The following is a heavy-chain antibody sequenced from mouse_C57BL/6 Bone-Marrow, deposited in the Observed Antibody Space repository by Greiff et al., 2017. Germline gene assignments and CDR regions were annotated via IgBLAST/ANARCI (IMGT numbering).Heavy chain of an antibody. J-gene: IGHJ2*01. CDR1: GYTFTSYW. V-gene: IGHV1-69*01. CDR3: ARITTSEGD. Sequence: QVQLQQPGAELVMPGASVKLSCKASGYTFTSYWMHWVKQRPGQGLEWIGEIDPSDSYTNYNQKFKGKSTLTVDKSASTAYLQLSSLTSEDSAVYYCARITTSEGDWGQGTTLTVSS. D-gene: IGHD1-1*01. CDR2: IDPSDSYT.